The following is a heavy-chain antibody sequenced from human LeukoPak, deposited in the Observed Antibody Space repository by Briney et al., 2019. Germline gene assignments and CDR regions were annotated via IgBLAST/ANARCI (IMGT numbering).Heavy chain of an antibody. J-gene: IGHJ5*02. Sequence: GGSLRLSCAASGFTFSSYWMSWVRQAPGKGLEWVANIKQDGSEKYYVDSEKGRFTISRDSAKNSLYLQMNSLRAEDTAVYYCARQVVVAATHWFDPWGQGTLVTVSS. CDR3: ARQVVVAATHWFDP. V-gene: IGHV3-7*01. CDR2: IKQDGSEK. CDR1: GFTFSSYW. D-gene: IGHD2-15*01.